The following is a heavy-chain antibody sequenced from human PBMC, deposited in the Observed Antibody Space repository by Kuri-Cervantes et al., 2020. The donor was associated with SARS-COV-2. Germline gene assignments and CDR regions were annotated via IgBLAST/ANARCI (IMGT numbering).Heavy chain of an antibody. CDR2: INHSGST. CDR3: ARVPGFGVVQPAIDY. D-gene: IGHD3-3*01. V-gene: IGHV4-34*01. CDR1: GGSFSGYY. Sequence: SETLSLTCAVYGGSFSGYYWSWIRQPPGKGLEWIGEINHSGSTNYNPSLKSRVTISVDTSKNQFSLKLSSVTAADTAVYYCARVPGFGVVQPAIDYWGQGTLVTGSS. J-gene: IGHJ4*02.